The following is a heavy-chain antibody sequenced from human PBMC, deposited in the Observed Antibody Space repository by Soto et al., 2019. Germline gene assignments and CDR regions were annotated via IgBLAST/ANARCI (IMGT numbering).Heavy chain of an antibody. CDR3: ARAPINPKWGVTMFDY. J-gene: IGHJ4*02. D-gene: IGHD7-27*01. CDR2: INAGNGNT. V-gene: IGHV1-3*01. CDR1: GFTFTSHP. Sequence: QVHLVQSATEVKRPGASVKVSCQTSGFTFTSHPIQWVRQAPGQRPEWLGWINAGNGNTKYSRRFQGRITITRDTAASTAYMQLDSLTSEDTALFYCARAPINPKWGVTMFDYWGQGTLVTVSS.